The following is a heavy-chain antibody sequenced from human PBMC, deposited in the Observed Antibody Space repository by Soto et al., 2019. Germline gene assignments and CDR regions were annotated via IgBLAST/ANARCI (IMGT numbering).Heavy chain of an antibody. Sequence: PGGSLRLSCAASGFTFSSYAMSWVRQAPGKGLEWVSAISGSGGSTYYADSVKGRFTISRDNSKNTLYLQMNSLRAEDTAVYYCEKSLVSITLYGMDVWGQGTRVTVSS. CDR2: ISGSGGST. D-gene: IGHD3-10*01. V-gene: IGHV3-23*01. CDR1: GFTFSSYA. J-gene: IGHJ6*02. CDR3: EKSLVSITLYGMDV.